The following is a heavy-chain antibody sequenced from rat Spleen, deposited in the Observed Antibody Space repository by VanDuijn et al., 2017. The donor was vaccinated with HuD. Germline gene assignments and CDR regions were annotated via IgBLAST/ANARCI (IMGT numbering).Heavy chain of an antibody. D-gene: IGHD1-11*01. Sequence: EVQLVESDGGLVQPGRSLKLSCAASGFTFSDYYMAWVRQAPTKGLEWVATISYDGSSTYYRDSVKGRFTISRDNAKSTLYLQMDSLRSEDTATYYCARHLTTEGMGWGQGVMVTVSS. CDR3: ARHLTTEGMG. CDR1: GFTFSDYY. J-gene: IGHJ2*01. V-gene: IGHV5-29*01. CDR2: ISYDGSST.